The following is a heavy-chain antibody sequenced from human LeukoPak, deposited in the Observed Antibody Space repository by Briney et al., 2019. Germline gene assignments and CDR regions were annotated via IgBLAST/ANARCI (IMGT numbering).Heavy chain of an antibody. CDR2: ISGSGGST. CDR1: GFTFSSYA. D-gene: IGHD3-10*01. V-gene: IGHV3-23*01. Sequence: PGGSLRLSCAASGFTFSSYAMSWVRQAPGKGLEWVSAISGSGGSTYYADSVKGRFTISRDNSKNTLYLQMNSLRAEDTAVYYCAKVRSRLLWSGEEDYWGQGTLVTVSS. CDR3: AKVRSRLLWSGEEDY. J-gene: IGHJ4*02.